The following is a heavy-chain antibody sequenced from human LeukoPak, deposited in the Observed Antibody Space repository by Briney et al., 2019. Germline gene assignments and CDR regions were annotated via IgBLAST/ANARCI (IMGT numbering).Heavy chain of an antibody. V-gene: IGHV1-69*13. D-gene: IGHD1-1*01. J-gene: IGHJ4*02. Sequence: GASVKVSCKASGYTFTGYYMHWVRQAPGQGLEWMGGIIPIFGTANYAQKFQGRVTITADESTSTAYMELSSLRSEDTAVYYCARDSGSTFYKTAFDYWGQGTLVTVSS. CDR1: GYTFTGYY. CDR2: IIPIFGTA. CDR3: ARDSGSTFYKTAFDY.